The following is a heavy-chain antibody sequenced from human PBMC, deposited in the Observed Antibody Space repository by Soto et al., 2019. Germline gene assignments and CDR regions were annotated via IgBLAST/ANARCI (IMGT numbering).Heavy chain of an antibody. V-gene: IGHV3-23*01. CDR1: GFTLTNYA. D-gene: IGHD2-21*01. J-gene: IGHJ6*03. Sequence: GGSLRLSCAASGFTLTNYAMIWVRQAPGKGLEWVSAISGSGGRTYYADSVKGRFTISRDNSNNTLYLQMNSLRAEDTAIYYCAKAVGIVVTYYMDVWGKGTTVTVSS. CDR2: ISGSGGRT. CDR3: AKAVGIVVTYYMDV.